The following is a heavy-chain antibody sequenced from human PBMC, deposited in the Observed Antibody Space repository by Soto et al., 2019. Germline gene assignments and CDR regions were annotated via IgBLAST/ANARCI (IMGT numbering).Heavy chain of an antibody. D-gene: IGHD3-3*01. V-gene: IGHV4-61*01. CDR2: IFFTGSA. CDR1: GGSVSTGSYD. CDR3: ARSSPRVVSPWDY. J-gene: IGHJ4*02. Sequence: SETLSLTCTVSGGSVSTGSYDWSWIRQPPGKGLEWIGKIFFTGSAHYNPSLRNRVTISVDTSKNHFSLKLSSVTAADTAVYYCARSSPRVVSPWDYWGQGTLVTVSS.